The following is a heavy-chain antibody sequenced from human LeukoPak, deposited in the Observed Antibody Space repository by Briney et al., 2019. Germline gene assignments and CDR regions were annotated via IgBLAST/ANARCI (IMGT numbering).Heavy chain of an antibody. CDR2: ISAYNGNT. CDR3: ARDQTPYSSTWEPDY. D-gene: IGHD6-13*01. V-gene: IGHV1-18*01. Sequence: ASVKVSCKASGYTFTSYGISWVRQAPGQGLEWMGWISAYNGNTNYAQKLQGRVTMTTDTSTSTAYMELRSLRSDDTAAYYCARDQTPYSSTWEPDYWGQGTLVTVSS. J-gene: IGHJ4*02. CDR1: GYTFTSYG.